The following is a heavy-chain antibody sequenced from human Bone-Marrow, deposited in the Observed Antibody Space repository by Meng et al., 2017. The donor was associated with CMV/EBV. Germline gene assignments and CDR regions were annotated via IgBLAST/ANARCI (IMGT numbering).Heavy chain of an antibody. CDR3: ARDHRAQQLGRYGMDV. Sequence: GGSLRLSCAASGFTFSSYSMNWVRQAPGKGLEWVSSISSSSSYIYYADSVKGRFTISRDNAKNSLYLQMNSLRAEDTAVYYCARDHRAQQLGRYGMDVWGQGTTVTASS. V-gene: IGHV3-21*01. D-gene: IGHD6-13*01. J-gene: IGHJ6*02. CDR1: GFTFSSYS. CDR2: ISSSSSYI.